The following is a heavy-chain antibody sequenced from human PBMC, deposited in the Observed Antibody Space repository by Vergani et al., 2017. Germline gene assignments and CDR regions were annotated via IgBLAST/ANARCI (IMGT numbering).Heavy chain of an antibody. CDR3: ARQSRDVFCTNGVCPLGY. D-gene: IGHD2-8*01. V-gene: IGHV3-48*01. CDR1: GFTFDGYG. J-gene: IGHJ4*02. CDR2: ISRSSSTI. Sequence: EVQLVESGGRVVRPGGSLRLSCAASGFTFDGYGMNWVRQVPGKGLEWVSYISRSSSTIYYADSVKGRFTISRDNAKNSLHLQMNNLRAEDTAVYYCARQSRDVFCTNGVCPLGYWGQGALVTVSS.